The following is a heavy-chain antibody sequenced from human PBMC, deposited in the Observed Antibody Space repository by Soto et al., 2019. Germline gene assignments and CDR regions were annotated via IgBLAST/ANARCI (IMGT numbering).Heavy chain of an antibody. CDR2: IWYDGSNK. D-gene: IGHD6-19*01. J-gene: IGHJ6*02. V-gene: IGHV3-33*01. CDR3: ARDGQGLAPYALDV. Sequence: QVQLVESGGGVAQPGRSLSLSCTVSGFTFSGHAMHWVRQAPGTGLEWVTQIWYDGSNKYYAESVKGRFTISRDNSKNPLYLQMTSLRVEDTAVYYCARDGQGLAPYALDVWGQGTAVTVSS. CDR1: GFTFSGHA.